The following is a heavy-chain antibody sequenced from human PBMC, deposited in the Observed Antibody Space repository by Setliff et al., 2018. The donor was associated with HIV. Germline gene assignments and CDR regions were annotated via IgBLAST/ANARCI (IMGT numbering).Heavy chain of an antibody. CDR1: GVTFSTFA. V-gene: IGHV1-69*13. Sequence: AASVKVSCKASGVTFSTFAISWVRQAPGQGLEWMGGIIPILGTKKYAQKFQGRVTITADESTNTAYMELSSLRSEDTAVYYCERDSSGVLSLRYMDVWGKGTTVTVSS. CDR3: ERDSSGVLSLRYMDV. D-gene: IGHD3-22*01. J-gene: IGHJ6*03. CDR2: IIPILGTK.